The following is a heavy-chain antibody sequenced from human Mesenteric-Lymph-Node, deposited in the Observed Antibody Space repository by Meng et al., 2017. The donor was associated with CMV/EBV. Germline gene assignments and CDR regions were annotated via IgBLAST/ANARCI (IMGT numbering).Heavy chain of an antibody. D-gene: IGHD4-23*01. CDR1: GGSFSGYY. V-gene: IGHV4-34*01. Sequence: VQLQQLGAGLLKPSETLPLPCAVYGGSFSGYYWSWIRQPPGKGLEWIGEINHSGSTNYNPSLKSRVTISVDTSKNQFSLKLSSVTAADTAVYYCARHQRWLKSEGGFNYWGQGTLVTVSS. J-gene: IGHJ4*02. CDR3: ARHQRWLKSEGGFNY. CDR2: INHSGST.